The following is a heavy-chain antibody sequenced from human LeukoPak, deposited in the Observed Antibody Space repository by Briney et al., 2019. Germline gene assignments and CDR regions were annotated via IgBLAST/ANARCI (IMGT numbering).Heavy chain of an antibody. CDR3: ARDTWFQLLWFGEPSEHGMDV. D-gene: IGHD3-10*01. CDR1: GFTFSSYA. Sequence: GGSLRLSCAASGFTFSSYAMHWVRQAPGKGLEWVAVISYDGSNKYYADSVKGRFTISRDNSKNTLYLQMNSLRAEDTAVYYCARDTWFQLLWFGEPSEHGMDVWGKGTTVTVSS. CDR2: ISYDGSNK. V-gene: IGHV3-30*04. J-gene: IGHJ6*04.